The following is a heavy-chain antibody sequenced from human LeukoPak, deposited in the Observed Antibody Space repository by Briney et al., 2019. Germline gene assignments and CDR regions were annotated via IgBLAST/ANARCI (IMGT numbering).Heavy chain of an antibody. V-gene: IGHV4-34*01. CDR1: GGSFSGYY. CDR3: ARHSSDWSFDY. CDR2: INHSGST. J-gene: IGHJ4*02. D-gene: IGHD6-19*01. Sequence: SETLSLTCAVYGGSFSGYYWSWIRQPPGKGLEWIGEINHSGSTNYNPSLKSRVTMSADTSKNQFSLNLSSVTAADTAVFYCARHSSDWSFDYRGQGTLVTVSS.